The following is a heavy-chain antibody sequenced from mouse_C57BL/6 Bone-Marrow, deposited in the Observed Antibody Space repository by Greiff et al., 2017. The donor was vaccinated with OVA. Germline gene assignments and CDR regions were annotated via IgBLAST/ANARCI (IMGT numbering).Heavy chain of an antibody. CDR2: IDPENGDT. D-gene: IGHD2-4*01. CDR1: GFNIKDDY. J-gene: IGHJ3*01. CDR3: TRGLRRRFAY. Sequence: EVMLVESGAELVRPGASVKLSCTASGFNIKDDYMHWVKQRPEQGLEWIGWIDPENGDTEYASKFQGKATITADTSSNTAYLQLSSLTSEDTAVYYCTRGLRRRFAYWGQGTLVTVSA. V-gene: IGHV14-4*01.